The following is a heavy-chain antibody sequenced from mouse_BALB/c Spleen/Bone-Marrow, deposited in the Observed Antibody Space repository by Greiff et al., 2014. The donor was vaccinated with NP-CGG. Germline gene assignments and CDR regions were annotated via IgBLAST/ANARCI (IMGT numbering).Heavy chain of an antibody. CDR2: IRLRSDNYAT. V-gene: IGHV6-6*02. Sequence: EVKLVESGGGLVQPGGSMKLSCVASGFTFSSYRMSWVRQSPEKGLEWVAEIRLRSDNYATHYAESVKGKFTISRDDSKSRLYLQTNSLRAEDTGIYYRTTADYWGQGTTLTVSS. CDR3: TTADY. CDR1: GFTFSSYR. D-gene: IGHD1-2*01. J-gene: IGHJ2*01.